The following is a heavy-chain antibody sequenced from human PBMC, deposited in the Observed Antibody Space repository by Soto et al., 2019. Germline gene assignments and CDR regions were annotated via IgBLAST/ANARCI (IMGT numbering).Heavy chain of an antibody. J-gene: IGHJ5*02. D-gene: IGHD3-3*01. Sequence: SLTCAVYGGSFSCYYWSWIRQPPGKGLEWIGEINHSGSTNYNPSLKSRVTISVDTSKDQFSLKLSSVTAADTAVYYCARKRGLRFLEWLHNWFDPWGQGTLVTVSS. CDR1: GGSFSCYY. CDR2: INHSGST. CDR3: ARKRGLRFLEWLHNWFDP. V-gene: IGHV4-34*01.